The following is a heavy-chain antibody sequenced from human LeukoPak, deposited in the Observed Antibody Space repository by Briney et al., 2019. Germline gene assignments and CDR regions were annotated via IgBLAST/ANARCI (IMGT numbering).Heavy chain of an antibody. Sequence: PGGSLRLSCAASGFTFSSYAMSWVRQAPGKGLEWVSAISGSGGSTYYADSVKGRFTISRDNSKNTLYLQMNSLRAEDTAVYYCARDRLWFGEFTNDAFDIWGQGTMVTVSS. J-gene: IGHJ3*02. CDR1: GFTFSSYA. CDR3: ARDRLWFGEFTNDAFDI. D-gene: IGHD3-10*01. V-gene: IGHV3-23*01. CDR2: ISGSGGST.